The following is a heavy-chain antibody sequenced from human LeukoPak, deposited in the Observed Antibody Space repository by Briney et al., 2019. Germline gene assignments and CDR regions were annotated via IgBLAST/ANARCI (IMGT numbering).Heavy chain of an antibody. D-gene: IGHD3-10*01. V-gene: IGHV3-33*08. CDR2: IWYDGSNE. Sequence: GGSLRLSCAASGFTSSTYSMNWVRQAPGKGLEWVAGIWYDGSNEDYADSVKGRFTISRDNSKNILYLQMNSLRVEDTAVYYCARDGQNGSPYATDVWGQGTTVTVSS. J-gene: IGHJ6*02. CDR3: ARDGQNGSPYATDV. CDR1: GFTSSTYS.